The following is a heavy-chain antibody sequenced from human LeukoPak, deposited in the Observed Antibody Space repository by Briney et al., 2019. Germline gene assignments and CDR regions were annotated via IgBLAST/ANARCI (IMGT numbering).Heavy chain of an antibody. CDR3: AKDFSSIAAACNVDY. V-gene: IGHV3-30*18. CDR1: GFTFSSYG. D-gene: IGHD6-13*01. Sequence: PGGSLRLSCAASGFTFSSYGMHWVRQAPGKGLEWVAVISYDGSNKYYADSVKGRFTISRDNSKNTLYLQMNSLRADDTAVYCCAKDFSSIAAACNVDYWGQGTLVTVSS. CDR2: ISYDGSNK. J-gene: IGHJ4*02.